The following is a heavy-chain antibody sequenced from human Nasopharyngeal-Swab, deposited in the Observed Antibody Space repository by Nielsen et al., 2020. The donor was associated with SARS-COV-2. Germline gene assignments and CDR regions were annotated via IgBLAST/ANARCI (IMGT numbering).Heavy chain of an antibody. CDR1: GFTFSSYY. CDR2: INQDGSGK. J-gene: IGHJ4*02. D-gene: IGHD3-22*01. CDR3: ARSGSSGYGPFDY. V-gene: IGHV3-7*01. Sequence: GESLKISCAASGFTFSSYYMSWVRQAPGKGLEWVANINQDGSGKYYVDSLKGRFTISRDNSKNTLYLQMNSLRAEDTAVYYCARSGSSGYGPFDYWGQGTLVTVSS.